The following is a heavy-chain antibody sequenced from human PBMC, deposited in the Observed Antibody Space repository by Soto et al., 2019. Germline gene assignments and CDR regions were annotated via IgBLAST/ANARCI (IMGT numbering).Heavy chain of an antibody. Sequence: EVHLVESGGGLVKPGGSLRLSCAVSGFTFSSCTMNWVRQAPGKGLEWVSSISPSTSHIYYADSVKGRFPISRDNAKNSLFLQMNSLRAEHTAVYYCSGCSGGACHQHYGMDVWGQGTTVTVSS. CDR1: GFTFSSCT. CDR3: SGCSGGACHQHYGMDV. CDR2: ISPSTSHI. J-gene: IGHJ6*02. D-gene: IGHD2-15*01. V-gene: IGHV3-21*01.